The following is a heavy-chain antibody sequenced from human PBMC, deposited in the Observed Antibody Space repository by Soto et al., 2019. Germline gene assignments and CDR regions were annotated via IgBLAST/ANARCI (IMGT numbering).Heavy chain of an antibody. Sequence: SVKVSCKASGGTFSSYAISWVRQAPGQGLEWMVGIIPIFGTANYAQKYQARVTITAAESTSTAYMELSSLRSEDKSVYYCARRPEALSWMGVWGQGTTVTVSS. CDR3: ARRPEALSWMGV. CDR1: GGTFSSYA. D-gene: IGHD2-2*01. J-gene: IGHJ6*02. V-gene: IGHV1-69*13. CDR2: IIPIFGTA.